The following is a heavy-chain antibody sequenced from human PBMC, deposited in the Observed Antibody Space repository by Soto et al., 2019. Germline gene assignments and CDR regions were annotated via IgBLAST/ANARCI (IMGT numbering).Heavy chain of an antibody. V-gene: IGHV3-13*05. Sequence: EVQLVESGGGLVQPGGSLRLSCEASGFTFRNYDIHLVRQGTGKGLEWFSGISAAGDPDYADSVEGRFTISRENAQNSFFLQMNSLRVGDTAVYYCARTDRDFYGLDVWGQGTTVIVSS. CDR3: ARTDRDFYGLDV. CDR2: ISAAGDP. J-gene: IGHJ6*02. CDR1: GFTFRNYD.